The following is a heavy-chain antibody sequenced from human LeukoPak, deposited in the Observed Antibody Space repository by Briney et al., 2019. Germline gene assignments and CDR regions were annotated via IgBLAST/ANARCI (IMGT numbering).Heavy chain of an antibody. CDR3: AQEGFSGAYDH. CDR2: IYSGGST. D-gene: IGHD7-27*01. V-gene: IGHV3-53*01. Sequence: PGGSLRLSCAASGFTVTSNYMSWVRQAPGKGLEWVSVIYSGGSTYYADSVKGRFTISRDNSKNTVYLQMNSLRAEDTAVYYCAQEGFSGAYDHWGQGTLVTVPS. CDR1: GFTVTSNY. J-gene: IGHJ5*02.